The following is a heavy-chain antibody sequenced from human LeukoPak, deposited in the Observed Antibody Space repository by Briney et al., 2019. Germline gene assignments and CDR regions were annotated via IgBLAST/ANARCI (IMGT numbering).Heavy chain of an antibody. CDR1: GGSFSGYY. J-gene: IGHJ3*02. CDR2: INHSGST. V-gene: IGHV4-34*01. Sequence: SETLSLTCAVYGGSFSGYYWSWIRQPPGKGLEWIGEINHSGSTNYNPSLKSRVTISVDTSKNQFSLKLSSVTAADTAVYYCASSSSWYRGGAFDIWGQGTMVTVSS. CDR3: ASSSSWYRGGAFDI. D-gene: IGHD6-13*01.